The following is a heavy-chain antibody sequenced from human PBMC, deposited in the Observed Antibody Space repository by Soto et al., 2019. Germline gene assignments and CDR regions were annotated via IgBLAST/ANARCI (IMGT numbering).Heavy chain of an antibody. CDR1: GGTFSRYT. V-gene: IGHV1-69*02. J-gene: IGHJ6*02. Sequence: QVQLVQSGAEVKKPGSSVKVSCKASGGTFSRYTISWVRQAPGQGLEWMGRIIPILDIPNYAQNFQGRVTVTADKSTSTAYVELSSLRSDDAAVYYCACHFTGVLVRGAAPPGGDNYGWDVWGQGTTVTVSS. D-gene: IGHD2-8*02. CDR2: IIPILDIP. CDR3: ACHFTGVLVRGAAPPGGDNYGWDV.